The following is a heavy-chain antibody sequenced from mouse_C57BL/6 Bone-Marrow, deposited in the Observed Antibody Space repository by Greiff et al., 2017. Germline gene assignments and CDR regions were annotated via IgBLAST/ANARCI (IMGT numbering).Heavy chain of an antibody. V-gene: IGHV8-12*01. CDR2: IYWDDDK. D-gene: IGHD1-1*01. Sequence: QVTLKVSGPGILQSSQTLSLTCSFSGFSLSTSGMGVSWIRQPSGKGLEWLAHIYWDDDKRYNPSLKSRLTISKDTSRNQVFLKITSVDTADTATYYCARGFITTVVAEYYYAMDYWGQGTSVTVSS. CDR1: GFSLSTSGMG. CDR3: ARGFITTVVAEYYYAMDY. J-gene: IGHJ4*01.